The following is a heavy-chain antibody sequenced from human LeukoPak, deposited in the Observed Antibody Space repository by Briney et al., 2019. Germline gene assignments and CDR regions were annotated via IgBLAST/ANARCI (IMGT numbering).Heavy chain of an antibody. CDR3: SRGFFSCRGGSCCLDR. D-gene: IGHD2-15*01. J-gene: IGHJ5*02. V-gene: IGHV3-23*01. Sequence: GGSLRLSCAVSGFTFSIYEMSWVRQAPGTGPEWVATISESGTDTQYADSVRGRFTVSRDNSTNTLYVQMNSLRAGDTAIYYCSRGFFSCRGGSCCLDRWGLGTLVSVSS. CDR1: GFTFSIYE. CDR2: ISESGTDT.